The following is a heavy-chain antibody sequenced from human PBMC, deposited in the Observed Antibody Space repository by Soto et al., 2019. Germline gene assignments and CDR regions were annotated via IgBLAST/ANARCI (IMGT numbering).Heavy chain of an antibody. Sequence: SETLSLTCTVAGGSISGYYWSWIRQPPGKGLEWIGYIYYSGSTKYNPSLKSRVTTSVDTSKNRFSLRLSSVTAADTAVYYCARVWGGAFDFWGQGTMVTVSS. CDR2: IYYSGST. J-gene: IGHJ3*01. CDR3: ARVWGGAFDF. D-gene: IGHD3-10*01. CDR1: GGSISGYY. V-gene: IGHV4-59*01.